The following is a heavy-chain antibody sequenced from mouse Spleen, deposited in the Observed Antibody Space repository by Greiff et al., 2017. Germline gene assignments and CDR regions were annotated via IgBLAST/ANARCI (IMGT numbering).Heavy chain of an antibody. Sequence: VQLQQSVAELVRPGASVKLSCTASGFNIKSTYMHWVKQRPEQGLEWIGRIDPANGNTKYAPNFQGKATITADTSSNTAYLQLSSLTSEDTAIXYCAGEGVGFYLSHCWGHGATLTVSS. J-gene: IGHJ2*01. CDR3: AGEGVGFYLSHC. CDR1: GFNIKSTY. V-gene: IGHV14-3*01. D-gene: IGHD2-3*01. CDR2: IDPANGNT.